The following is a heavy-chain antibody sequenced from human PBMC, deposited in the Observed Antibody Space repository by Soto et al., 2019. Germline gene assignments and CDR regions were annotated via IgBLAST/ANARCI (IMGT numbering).Heavy chain of an antibody. J-gene: IGHJ1*01. Sequence: QVQLVASGGGVVQPGRSLRLSCAASGFTFSSYAMHWVRQAPGKGLEWVAVISYDGSNKYYADSVKGRFTISRDNSKNTLYLQMNSLRAEDTAVYYCARVREYSSGWREYFQHWGQGTLVTVSS. V-gene: IGHV3-30-3*01. CDR2: ISYDGSNK. CDR1: GFTFSSYA. CDR3: ARVREYSSGWREYFQH. D-gene: IGHD6-19*01.